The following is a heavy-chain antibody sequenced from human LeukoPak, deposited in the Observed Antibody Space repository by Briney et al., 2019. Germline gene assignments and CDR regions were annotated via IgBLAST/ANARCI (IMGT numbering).Heavy chain of an antibody. CDR3: AKGGYNYAPGLDY. CDR2: TSSDGSNK. V-gene: IGHV3-30*18. Sequence: GGSLRLSCAASGFTFSYYGIHWVRPAPGKGLEWVAVTSSDGSNKFYADSMKGRFTISRDNSKNMLYLQMNSLRAEDTAVYYCAKGGYNYAPGLDYWGQGTLVTVSS. D-gene: IGHD5-18*01. CDR1: GFTFSYYG. J-gene: IGHJ4*02.